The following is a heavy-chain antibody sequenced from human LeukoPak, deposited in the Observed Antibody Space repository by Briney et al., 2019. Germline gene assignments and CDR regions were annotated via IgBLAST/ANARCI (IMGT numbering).Heavy chain of an antibody. D-gene: IGHD2-15*01. CDR1: GYTFTSYG. Sequence: ASVKVSCKASGYTFTSYGINWVRQAPGQGLEWMGWIRADNGNTNYAQKLQGRVTMTTDTSTSTAYMELRSLRSDDTAVYYCAREDCTGGSCYPGVYWGQGTLITVSS. CDR3: AREDCTGGSCYPGVY. V-gene: IGHV1-18*01. CDR2: IRADNGNT. J-gene: IGHJ4*02.